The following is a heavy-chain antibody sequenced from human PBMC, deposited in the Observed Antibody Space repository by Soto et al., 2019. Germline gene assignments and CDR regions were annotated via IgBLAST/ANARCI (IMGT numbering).Heavy chain of an antibody. CDR1: GGSFSGY. V-gene: IGHV4-34*01. J-gene: IGHJ4*02. CDR3: EKNFSY. Sequence: QVQLQQWGAGLLKPSETLSLTCAVYGGSFSGYWSWIRQPPGQGLEWIGDINYGGSANYNPTLKSRVTISVDTSKNHFYLTLNSVTAADSAVYYGEKNFSYWGQGTLVTFSS. CDR2: INYGGSA.